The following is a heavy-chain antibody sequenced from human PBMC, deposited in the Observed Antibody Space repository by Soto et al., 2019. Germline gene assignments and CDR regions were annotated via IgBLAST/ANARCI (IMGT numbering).Heavy chain of an antibody. CDR3: AKDSLDHDILSGYYVDS. V-gene: IGHV3-23*01. Sequence: GGSLRLSCATSGFTFSGYALSWVRQAPGKGLEWVSAMSGSGGSTYYADSVKGRFTISRDNSKSTLYLQMNSLRTEDTAVYYCAKDSLDHDILSGYYVDSWGQGTLVTVSS. J-gene: IGHJ5*02. CDR1: GFTFSGYA. CDR2: MSGSGGST. D-gene: IGHD3-9*01.